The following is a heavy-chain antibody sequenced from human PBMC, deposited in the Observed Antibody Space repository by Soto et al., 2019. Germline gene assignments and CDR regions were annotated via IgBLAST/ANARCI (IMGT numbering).Heavy chain of an antibody. CDR1: GGSIGSGAYY. CDR3: ARDYSGYSLFDS. CDR2: IFDSGTT. V-gene: IGHV4-31*03. J-gene: IGHJ4*02. Sequence: PSETLSLTCTVAGGSIGSGAYYWSWIRLHPGEGLEWIGYIFDSGTTYYNPSLKSRVTISVDTSKNQFSLKLSSVTAADTAVYYCARDYSGYSLFDSWGQGIRVTVS. D-gene: IGHD3-22*01.